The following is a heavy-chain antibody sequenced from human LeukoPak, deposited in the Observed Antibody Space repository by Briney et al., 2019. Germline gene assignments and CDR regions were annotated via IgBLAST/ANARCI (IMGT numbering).Heavy chain of an antibody. CDR3: ARVESITIFGVVIGNWFDP. V-gene: IGHV1-18*01. J-gene: IGHJ5*02. CDR1: GYTFTSYG. CDR2: ISAYNGNT. D-gene: IGHD3-3*01. Sequence: ASVKVSCKASGYTFTSYGISRVRQAPGQGLEWMGWISAYNGNTNYAQKLQGRVTMTTDTSTSTAYMELRSLRSDDTAVYYCARVESITIFGVVIGNWFDPWGQGTLVTVSS.